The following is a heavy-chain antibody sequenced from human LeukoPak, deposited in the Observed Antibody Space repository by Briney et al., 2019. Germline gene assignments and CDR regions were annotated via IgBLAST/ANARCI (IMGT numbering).Heavy chain of an antibody. V-gene: IGHV3-74*01. CDR3: ARQPDY. D-gene: IGHD1-14*01. CDR1: GFTFSSYG. CDR2: INSDGSRT. Sequence: TGGSLRLSCVVSGFTFSSYGMSWVRQAPGKGLVWVSHINSDGSRTNYADSVKGRFTISRDNAKNTLYLQMNSLRAEDTAVYYCARQPDYWGQGTLVTVSS. J-gene: IGHJ4*02.